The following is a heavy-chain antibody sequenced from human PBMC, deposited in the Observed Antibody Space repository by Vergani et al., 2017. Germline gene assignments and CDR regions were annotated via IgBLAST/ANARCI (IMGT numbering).Heavy chain of an antibody. J-gene: IGHJ6*02. CDR1: GFTFTNYG. CDR2: TRYDGIVE. D-gene: IGHD3-10*01. V-gene: IGHV3-30*02. Sequence: QVQLVESGGGVVQPGGSLRLSCAASGFTFTNYGMHWVRQAPGKGLEWVAFTRYDGIVEYYGDSVRGRFTISRDNSKNTLYLQMNRLRAEDTGVYYCARDRYYLGSGSYPYFYYYGLDVWGQGTAVTVSS. CDR3: ARDRYYLGSGSYPYFYYYGLDV.